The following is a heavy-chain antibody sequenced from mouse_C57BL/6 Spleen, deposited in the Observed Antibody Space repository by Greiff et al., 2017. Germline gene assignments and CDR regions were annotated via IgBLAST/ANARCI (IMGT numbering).Heavy chain of an antibody. D-gene: IGHD1-1*01. CDR2: IDPEDGDT. V-gene: IGHV14-1*01. Sequence: EVKLQESGAELVRPGASVKLSCTASGFNIKDYYMHWVKQRPEQGLEWIGRIDPEDGDTEYAPKFQGKATMTADTSSNTAYLQLSSLTSEDTAVYYCTTSYGSSQIYWYFDVWGTGTTVTVSS. CDR3: TTSYGSSQIYWYFDV. J-gene: IGHJ1*03. CDR1: GFNIKDYY.